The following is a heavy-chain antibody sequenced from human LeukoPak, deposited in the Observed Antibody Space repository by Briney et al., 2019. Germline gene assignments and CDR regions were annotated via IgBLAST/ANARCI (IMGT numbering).Heavy chain of an antibody. V-gene: IGHV1-2*02. CDR1: GFTFTDYY. CDR2: IGPHSSAT. D-gene: IGHD3-10*01. CDR3: AKGLWFGELSPFDY. J-gene: IGHJ4*02. Sequence: GASMKVSCKSSGFTFTDYYIHWVRQAPGQGLEWMGYIGPHSSATSSPQEFQGRVTMTRDTSMSTAYMELTRLTSDDTAVYYCAKGLWFGELSPFDYCGQGTLVTVSS.